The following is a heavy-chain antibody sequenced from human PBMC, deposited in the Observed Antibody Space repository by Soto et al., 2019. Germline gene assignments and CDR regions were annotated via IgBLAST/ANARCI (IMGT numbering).Heavy chain of an antibody. CDR3: ARGGHVVVVTAALDY. CDR2: VNPSGGHT. Sequence: QVQLMQSGAEVKKPGASVKVSCKASGDTFTDYYIHWVRQAPGQGLEWMGTVNPSGGHTTYAQHFLGKVTIPRDTSTSTRCMELTSRTSGDTALYYCARGGHVVVVTAALDYWGQGTLVTVSS. J-gene: IGHJ4*02. D-gene: IGHD2-21*02. V-gene: IGHV1-46*01. CDR1: GDTFTDYY.